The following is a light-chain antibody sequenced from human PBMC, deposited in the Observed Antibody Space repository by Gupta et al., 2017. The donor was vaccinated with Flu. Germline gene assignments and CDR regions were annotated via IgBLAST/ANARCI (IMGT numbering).Light chain of an antibody. CDR1: HLGDKY. CDR3: QAWDTTYEI. CDR2: KDS. V-gene: IGLV3-1*01. Sequence: SPGQTATITCSGDHLGDKYTSWYQQKPGQSPVVIIYKDSRRPAEISGRFSGSNSGNTATLTITGTQAVDEADYYCQAWDTTYEIFGGGTKLTVL. J-gene: IGLJ2*01.